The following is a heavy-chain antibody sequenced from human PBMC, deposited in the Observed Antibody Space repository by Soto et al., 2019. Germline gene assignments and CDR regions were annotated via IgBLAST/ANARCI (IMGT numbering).Heavy chain of an antibody. V-gene: IGHV1-18*01. J-gene: IGHJ3*02. CDR2: ISAYNGNT. D-gene: IGHD3-9*01. Sequence: GASVKVSCKASGYTFTSYGISWVRQAPGQGLEWMGWISAYNGNTNYAQKLQGRVTMTTDTSTSTAYMELRSLRSDDTAVYYCARDQYPYYDILAGPDAFAIWGQGTMVIVSS. CDR1: GYTFTSYG. CDR3: ARDQYPYYDILAGPDAFAI.